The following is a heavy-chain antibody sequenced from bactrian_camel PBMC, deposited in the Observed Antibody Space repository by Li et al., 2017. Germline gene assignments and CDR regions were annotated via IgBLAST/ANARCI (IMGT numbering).Heavy chain of an antibody. CDR1: GYTRRYC. Sequence: VQLVESGGGSVQAGGSLRLSCVASGYTRRYCMGWFRQAPGKEREGVAAIHLRGHFTRYADSVAGRFTLAQDNAKRTLYLQMNDLKPEDAATYYCAADNPGGPTHYSDGGVWGRLSASYWGRGTQVTVS. CDR3: AADNPGGPTHYSDGGVWGRLSASY. J-gene: IGHJ4*01. D-gene: IGHD7*01. V-gene: IGHV3S42*01. CDR2: IHLRGHFT.